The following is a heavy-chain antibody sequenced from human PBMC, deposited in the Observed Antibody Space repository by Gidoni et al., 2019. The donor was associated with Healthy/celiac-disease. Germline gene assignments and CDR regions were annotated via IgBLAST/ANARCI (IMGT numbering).Heavy chain of an antibody. V-gene: IGHV4-30-4*01. CDR1: VGSISSGDYY. CDR2: IYYSGST. D-gene: IGHD3-3*01. CDR3: ARVSSGYTEFDY. Sequence: QVQLQESGPGLVKPSQPLSLTCTVSVGSISSGDYYCSWIRQPPGKGLEWIGYIYYSGSTYYNPSLKSRVTISVDTSKNQFSLKLSSVTAADTAVYYCARVSSGYTEFDYWGQGTLVTVSS. J-gene: IGHJ4*02.